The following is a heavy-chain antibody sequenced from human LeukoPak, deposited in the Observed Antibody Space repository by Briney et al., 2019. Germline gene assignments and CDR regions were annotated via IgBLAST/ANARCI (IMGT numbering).Heavy chain of an antibody. D-gene: IGHD3-16*01. V-gene: IGHV3-21*04. CDR3: ARGGGLDV. CDR2: ISSSSSYI. CDR1: GFSVGTNY. J-gene: IGHJ6*02. Sequence: PGGSLRLSCVPSGFSVGTNYMNWVRQAPGKGLEWVSSISSSSSYIYYADSVRGRFTISRDNAKNSLYLQMSNLRAEDTAVYFCARGGGLDVWGQGATVTVSS.